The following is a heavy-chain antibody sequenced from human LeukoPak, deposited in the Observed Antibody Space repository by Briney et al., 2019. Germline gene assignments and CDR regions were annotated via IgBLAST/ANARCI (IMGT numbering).Heavy chain of an antibody. CDR2: IHYTGST. V-gene: IGHV4-59*01. J-gene: IGHJ4*02. CDR1: SGSICTYY. CDR3: ARSSGSRYYIDY. D-gene: IGHD1-26*01. Sequence: SETLSLTCTVSSGSICTYYWTWIRQPPGKRLEWIGFIHYTGSTNYTPSLKSRVTISVDTSKNQFSLKLNSVTAADTAVYYCARSSGSRYYIDYWGQGTLVTVSS.